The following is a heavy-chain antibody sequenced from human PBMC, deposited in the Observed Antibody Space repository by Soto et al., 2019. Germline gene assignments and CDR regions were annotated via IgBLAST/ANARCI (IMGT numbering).Heavy chain of an antibody. CDR3: AILLGLSDSFRHHYALDG. CDR2: IVVGSGNT. CDR1: GFTFTSSA. Sequence: AVKVSCPSSGFTFTSSAVQWVRQARGQRLEWIGWIVVGSGNTNYAQKFQERVTITRDMSTSTAYMELSSLRSEDTAVYYCAILLGLSDSFRHHYALDGWGQGTMVTVSS. D-gene: IGHD3-10*01. J-gene: IGHJ6*02. V-gene: IGHV1-58*01.